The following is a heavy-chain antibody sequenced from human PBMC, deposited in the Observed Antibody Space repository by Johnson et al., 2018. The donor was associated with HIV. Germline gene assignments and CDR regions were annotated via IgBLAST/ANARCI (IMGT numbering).Heavy chain of an antibody. CDR3: ARELRGPDAFDI. CDR2: VSYETTNK. Sequence: QVQLVESGGGLVQPGRSLRLSCAASGFTFDDYAMHWVRQAPGKGLEWVAVVSYETTNKHYADSVKGRFTISRDNSKSTLILQMNGLKDEDTAIYYCARELRGPDAFDIWGQGTMVTVSS. J-gene: IGHJ3*02. V-gene: IGHV3-30-3*01. CDR1: GFTFDDYA.